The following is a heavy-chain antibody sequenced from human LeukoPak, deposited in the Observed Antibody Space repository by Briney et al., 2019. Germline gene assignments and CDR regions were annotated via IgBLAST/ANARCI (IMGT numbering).Heavy chain of an antibody. CDR1: GGSISSYY. D-gene: IGHD6-13*01. J-gene: IGHJ5*02. CDR2: IYTSGST. V-gene: IGHV4-4*07. Sequence: PSETLSLTCTVSGGSISSYYWSWIRQPAGKGLEWIGRIYTSGSTSYNPSLKSRVTMSVDTSKNQFSLKLSSVTAADTAVYYCARESGSYSSSWYWFDPWGQGTLVTVPS. CDR3: ARESGSYSSSWYWFDP.